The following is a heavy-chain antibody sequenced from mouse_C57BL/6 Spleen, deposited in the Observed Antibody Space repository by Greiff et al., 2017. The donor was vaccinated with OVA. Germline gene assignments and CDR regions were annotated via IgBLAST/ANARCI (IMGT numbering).Heavy chain of an antibody. D-gene: IGHD3-1*01. CDR1: GYTFTSYW. CDR2: IDPSDGYT. Sequence: QVQLQQPGAELVMPGASVKLSCKASGYTFTSYWMHWVKQRPGQGLEWIGEIDPSDGYTNYNQKFKGKSTLTVDKSSSTAYMQLSSLTSEDSAVYDCAREGGANFDDWGQGTTLTVSS. V-gene: IGHV1-69*01. J-gene: IGHJ2*01. CDR3: AREGGANFDD.